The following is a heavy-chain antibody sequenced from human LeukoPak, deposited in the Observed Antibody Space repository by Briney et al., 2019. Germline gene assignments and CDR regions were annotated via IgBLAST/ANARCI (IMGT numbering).Heavy chain of an antibody. V-gene: IGHV6-1*01. D-gene: IGHD1-26*01. Sequence: SQTLSLTCAISGDSVSSNSAVWHWIRQSPSRGLEWLGRTYYRSKWYSDYAVFVKSRITINPDTSKNQFSLQLNSMTPEDTAVYYCARGFELRPWGQGTLVTVSS. CDR2: TYYRSKWYS. J-gene: IGHJ4*02. CDR1: GDSVSSNSAV. CDR3: ARGFELRP.